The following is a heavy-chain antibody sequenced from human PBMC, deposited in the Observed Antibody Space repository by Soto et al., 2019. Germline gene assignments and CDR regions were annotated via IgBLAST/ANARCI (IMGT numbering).Heavy chain of an antibody. CDR2: MNPNSGNT. CDR3: ARIYYDFWSGYPNYYYYGMDV. Sequence: ASVKVSCKASGYTFTSDDINWVRQATGQGLEWMGWMNPNSGNTGYAQKFQGRVTMTRGTSTSTVYMELSSLRSEDTAVYYCARIYYDFWSGYPNYYYYGMDVWGQGTTVTVSS. D-gene: IGHD3-3*01. J-gene: IGHJ6*02. V-gene: IGHV1-8*01. CDR1: GYTFTSDD.